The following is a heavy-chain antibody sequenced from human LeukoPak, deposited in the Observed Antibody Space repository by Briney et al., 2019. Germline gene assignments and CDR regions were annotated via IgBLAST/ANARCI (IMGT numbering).Heavy chain of an antibody. Sequence: GGSLRISSAQSGFIFSNARMSWVPPTPGKGLAWFGRIEGKTDGGTIDYAGPVKGRFTISRDDSKNMLYLEMNSVKTEDTAVYYCTKDRGSTDYWGQGTLVTVAS. CDR3: TKDRGSTDY. D-gene: IGHD3-16*01. CDR1: GFIFSNAR. V-gene: IGHV3-15*04. CDR2: IEGKTDGGTI. J-gene: IGHJ4*02.